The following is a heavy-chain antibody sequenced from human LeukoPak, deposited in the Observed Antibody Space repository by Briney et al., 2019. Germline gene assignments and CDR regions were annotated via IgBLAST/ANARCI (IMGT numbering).Heavy chain of an antibody. D-gene: IGHD5-12*01. CDR3: ASHSGYDIQKRDY. V-gene: IGHV3-66*04. J-gene: IGHJ4*02. Sequence: GGSLRLSCAASGFTVSSNYMSWVRQAPGKGLEWVSVIYSGGSTYYADSVKGRFTISRDNSKNTLYLQMNSLRAEDTAVYYCASHSGYDIQKRDYWGQGTLVTVSS. CDR1: GFTVSSNY. CDR2: IYSGGST.